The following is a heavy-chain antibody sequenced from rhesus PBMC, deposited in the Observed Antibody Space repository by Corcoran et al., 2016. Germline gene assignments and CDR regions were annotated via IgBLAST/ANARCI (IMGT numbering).Heavy chain of an antibody. D-gene: IGHD1-1-1*01. Sequence: QVTLKESGPALVKPTQTLTLTCTFSGFSLSTTGTGLVWIRQPPGKALEWLASIYWNDSKYYSKSHKSRLTTYKDTSKNQGVLTMTNRDPVDTATYYGARGKDSWASYLDYWGQGVLVTVSS. CDR2: IYWNDSK. CDR3: ARGKDSWASYLDY. V-gene: IGHV2-95*01. CDR1: GFSLSTTGTG. J-gene: IGHJ4*01.